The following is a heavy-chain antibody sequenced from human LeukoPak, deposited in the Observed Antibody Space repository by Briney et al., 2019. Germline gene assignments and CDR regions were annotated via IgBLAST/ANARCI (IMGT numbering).Heavy chain of an antibody. J-gene: IGHJ4*02. Sequence: PGGSLRLSCVASGFSSNNYAMFWVRQAPGKGLEWVSGISDNGDITYYADSVKGRFTVSRDKSKHTLYLELNSLRADDTAVYYCSRTGSFYFPFDYWGQGILVTVSS. CDR2: ISDNGDIT. V-gene: IGHV3-23*01. CDR3: SRTGSFYFPFDY. CDR1: GFSSNNYA. D-gene: IGHD2-15*01.